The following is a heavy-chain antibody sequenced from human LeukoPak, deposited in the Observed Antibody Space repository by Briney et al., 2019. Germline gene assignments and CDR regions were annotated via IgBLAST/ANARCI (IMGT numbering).Heavy chain of an antibody. CDR2: IYYSGST. Sequence: PSETLSLTCTVSGGSISSYYWSWIRQPPGKGLEWIGYIYYSGSTNYNPSLKSRVTISVDTSKNQFSLKLSSVTAADTAVYYCARVSWGPYNWFDPWGQGTLVTVSS. J-gene: IGHJ5*02. D-gene: IGHD3-16*01. CDR3: ARVSWGPYNWFDP. V-gene: IGHV4-59*01. CDR1: GGSISSYY.